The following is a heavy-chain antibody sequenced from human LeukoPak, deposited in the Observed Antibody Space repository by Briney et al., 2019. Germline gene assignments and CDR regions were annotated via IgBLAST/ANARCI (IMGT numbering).Heavy chain of an antibody. V-gene: IGHV3-11*01. CDR2: ITDGGSTI. J-gene: IGHJ4*02. D-gene: IGHD1-1*01. Sequence: GGSLRLSCAASGFTFSDYNMNWVRQAPGKGLEWVSYITDGGSTIHHADSVKGRFTISRDNAKKTLYLQMNSLRAEDTAVYYCAKSHSEVQRGYFDCWGQGTLVTVSS. CDR3: AKSHSEVQRGYFDC. CDR1: GFTFSDYN.